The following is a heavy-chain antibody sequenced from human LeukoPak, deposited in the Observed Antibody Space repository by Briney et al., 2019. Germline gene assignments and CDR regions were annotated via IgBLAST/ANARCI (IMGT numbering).Heavy chain of an antibody. CDR2: IYHSGST. V-gene: IGHV4-30-2*01. J-gene: IGHJ4*02. CDR1: GGSISSGGYY. Sequence: TLSLTCTVSGGSISSGGYYWSWIRQPPGKGLEWIGYIYHSGSTYYNPSLKSRVTLSVDRSKNQFSLKLSSVTAADTAVYYCARLNYDSSGYYPDYWGQGTLVTVSS. CDR3: ARLNYDSSGYYPDY. D-gene: IGHD3-22*01.